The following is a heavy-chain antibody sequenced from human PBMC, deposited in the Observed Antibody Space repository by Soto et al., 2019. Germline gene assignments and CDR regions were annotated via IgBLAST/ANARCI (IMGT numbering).Heavy chain of an antibody. D-gene: IGHD3-3*01. V-gene: IGHV1-2*02. CDR3: ARGETDFWSRYYQYYFDY. CDR2: INPNSGGT. J-gene: IGHJ4*02. Sequence: VASVKVSCKASGYTFTGYYMHWVRQAPGQGLEWMGWINPNSGGTNYAQKFQGRVTMTRDTYISTASMELSRLRYEDTAVYYCARGETDFWSRYYQYYFDYWGQGTLVTVSS. CDR1: GYTFTGYY.